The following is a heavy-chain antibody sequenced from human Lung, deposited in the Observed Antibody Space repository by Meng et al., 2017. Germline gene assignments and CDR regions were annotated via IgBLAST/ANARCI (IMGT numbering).Heavy chain of an antibody. CDR3: AKHSSGYYQSFDS. D-gene: IGHD3-22*01. V-gene: IGHV3-23*01. CDR2: ISSNGGTT. CDR1: GFTFSSYS. J-gene: IGHJ4*02. Sequence: GSLKISCAASGFTFSSYSMSWVRQAPGKGLEWVSVISSNGGTTVYADSAKGRFTISRDNSKNTLYLQLNSLRADDTAVFYCAKHSSGYYQSFDSWGQGTLVTVSS.